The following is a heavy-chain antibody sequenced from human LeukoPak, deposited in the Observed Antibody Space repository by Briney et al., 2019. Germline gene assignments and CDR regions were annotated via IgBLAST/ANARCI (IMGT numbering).Heavy chain of an antibody. Sequence: ASVKVSCKASGGTFSSYAISWVRQAPGQGLEWMGGIIPIFGTANYAQKFQGRVTITTDESTSTAYMELSSLRSEDTAVYYCARGLTLLAAGLYYFDYWGQGTLVTVSS. CDR1: GGTFSSYA. V-gene: IGHV1-69*05. D-gene: IGHD6-13*01. J-gene: IGHJ4*02. CDR3: ARGLTLLAAGLYYFDY. CDR2: IIPIFGTA.